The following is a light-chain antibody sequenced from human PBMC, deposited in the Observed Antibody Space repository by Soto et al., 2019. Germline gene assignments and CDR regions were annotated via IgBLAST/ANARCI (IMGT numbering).Light chain of an antibody. CDR1: SSDVGTYNL. V-gene: IGLV2-23*01. Sequence: QSALTQPASVSGAPGQSITISCTGTSSDVGTYNLVSWYQQHPGKAPKLMIYEGSKRPSGVSNRFSGSKSGNTASLTISGLQAEDEADHYCCSYASSTTVVFGGGTKLTVL. J-gene: IGLJ3*02. CDR2: EGS. CDR3: CSYASSTTVV.